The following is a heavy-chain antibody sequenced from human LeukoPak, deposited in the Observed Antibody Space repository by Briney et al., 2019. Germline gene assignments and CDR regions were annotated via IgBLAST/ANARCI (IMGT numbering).Heavy chain of an antibody. V-gene: IGHV4-39*07. CDR1: GGSISSSTYY. J-gene: IGHJ3*02. D-gene: IGHD3-10*01. Sequence: SETLSLTCTVSGGSISSSTYYWGWIRQPPGKGLEWIGSIYYSGNTYYNPSLKSRVTISVDTSRNQLSLKLSSVTAADTAVYYCARDGSVLWFGEQNDAFDIWGQGTMVTVSS. CDR2: IYYSGNT. CDR3: ARDGSVLWFGEQNDAFDI.